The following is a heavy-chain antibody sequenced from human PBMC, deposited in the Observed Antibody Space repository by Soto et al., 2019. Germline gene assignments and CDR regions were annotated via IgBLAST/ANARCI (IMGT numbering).Heavy chain of an antibody. CDR1: GYTFTSYY. CDR2: INPSGGST. Sequence: ASVKVSCKASGYTFTSYYMHWVRQAPGQGLEWMGIINPSGGSTSYAQKFQGRVTMTRDTSTSTVYMELSSLRSEDTAVYYCARGGVVVVPAAIYYYYYGMDVWGQGTTVTVSS. D-gene: IGHD2-2*01. V-gene: IGHV1-46*01. J-gene: IGHJ6*02. CDR3: ARGGVVVVPAAIYYYYYGMDV.